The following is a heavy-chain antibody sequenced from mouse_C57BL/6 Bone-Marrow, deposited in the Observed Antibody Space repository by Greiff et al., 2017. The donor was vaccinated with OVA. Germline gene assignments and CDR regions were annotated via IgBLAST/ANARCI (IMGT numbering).Heavy chain of an antibody. CDR2: INPNNGGT. J-gene: IGHJ3*01. V-gene: IGHV1-18*01. D-gene: IGHD1-1*01. Sequence: VQLQQSGPELVKPGASVKIPCKASGYTFTDYNMDWVKQSHGKSLEWIGDINPNNGGTIYNQKFKGKATLTVDKSSSTAYMELRSLTSEDTAVYYCARDYGSSPGFAYWGQGTLVTVSA. CDR1: GYTFTDYN. CDR3: ARDYGSSPGFAY.